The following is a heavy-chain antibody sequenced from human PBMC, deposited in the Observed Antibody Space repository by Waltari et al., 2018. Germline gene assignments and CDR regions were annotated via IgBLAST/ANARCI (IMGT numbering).Heavy chain of an antibody. CDR1: GFTFTDYY. J-gene: IGHJ4*02. V-gene: IGHV1-69-2*01. D-gene: IGHD1-26*01. CDR2: VDPEDGET. CDR3: ATDRWELLSEYYFDY. Sequence: EVQLVQSGAEVKKPGATVKISCKASGFTFTDYYMHWLQQAPGKGLEWMGRVDPEDGETIYAEKFQGRVTITADTSTDTAYMELSSLRSEDTAVYYCATDRWELLSEYYFDYWGQGTLVTVSS.